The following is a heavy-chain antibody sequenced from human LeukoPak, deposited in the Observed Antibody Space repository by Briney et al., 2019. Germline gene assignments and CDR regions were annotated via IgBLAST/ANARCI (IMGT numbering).Heavy chain of an antibody. CDR2: IYHSGST. CDR1: GGSISSGGYY. V-gene: IGHV4-30-2*01. J-gene: IGHJ3*02. D-gene: IGHD3-10*01. CDR3: ARVIGAGVAFDI. Sequence: PSETLSLTCTVSGGSISSGGYYWSWIRQHPGKGLEWIGYIYHSGSTYYNPSLKSRVTISVDRSKNQFSLKLSSVTAADTAVYYCARVIGAGVAFDIWGQGTMVTVSS.